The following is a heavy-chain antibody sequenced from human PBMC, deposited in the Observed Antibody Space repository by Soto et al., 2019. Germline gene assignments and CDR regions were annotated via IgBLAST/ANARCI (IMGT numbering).Heavy chain of an antibody. Sequence: SETLSLTCIVSGGSISSYYWSWIRQPPGKGLEWIGYIYYSGSTNYNPSLKSRVTISVDTSKNQFSLKLSSVTAADTAVYYCAGEVDYGENWFDPWGQGTTVTVSS. D-gene: IGHD4-17*01. CDR3: AGEVDYGENWFDP. CDR1: GGSISSYY. V-gene: IGHV4-59*01. J-gene: IGHJ5*01. CDR2: IYYSGST.